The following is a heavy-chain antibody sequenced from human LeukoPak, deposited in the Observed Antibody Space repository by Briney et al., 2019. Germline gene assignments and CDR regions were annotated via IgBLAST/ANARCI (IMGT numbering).Heavy chain of an antibody. V-gene: IGHV4-39*01. CDR1: GGSISSSSYY. CDR2: IYYSGST. CDR3: ARQLWFGEHVDY. Sequence: SETLSLTCTVSGGSISSSSYYWRWLRQPPGTGREWSGSIYYSGSTYYNPSLKRRVTISVDTSKNQFSLKLSSVTAADTAVYYCARQLWFGEHVDYWGQGTLVTVSS. D-gene: IGHD3-10*01. J-gene: IGHJ4*02.